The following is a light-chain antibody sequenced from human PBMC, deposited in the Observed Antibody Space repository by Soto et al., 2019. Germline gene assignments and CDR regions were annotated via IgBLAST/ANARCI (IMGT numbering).Light chain of an antibody. V-gene: IGLV2-14*01. CDR3: FSYTTSSAPYV. CDR1: TSDIGDYNY. J-gene: IGLJ1*01. CDR2: LVS. Sequence: QSALTQPASVSGSPGQSITISCTGTTSDIGDYNYVSWYQHLPDKVPKLIISLVSNRPSGVSNRFSGSKSGNTASLTISGLQAEDEAAYYCFSYTTSSAPYVFGTGTQLTVL.